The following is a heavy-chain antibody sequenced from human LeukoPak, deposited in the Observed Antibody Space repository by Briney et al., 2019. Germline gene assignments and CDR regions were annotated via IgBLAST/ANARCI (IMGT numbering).Heavy chain of an antibody. J-gene: IGHJ4*02. CDR3: AHLLGDLNRGFGYFDY. Sequence: SGPTLVKPTQTLTLTCTFSGFSLSSSGVGVGWIRQPPGKALEWLALIYWNDDKRYSPSLKSRLTITKDTSKNQVVLTMTNLDPVDTATYYCAHLLGDLNRGFGYFDYWGQGTLVTVSS. CDR1: GFSLSSSGVG. V-gene: IGHV2-5*01. CDR2: IYWNDDK. D-gene: IGHD3-10*01.